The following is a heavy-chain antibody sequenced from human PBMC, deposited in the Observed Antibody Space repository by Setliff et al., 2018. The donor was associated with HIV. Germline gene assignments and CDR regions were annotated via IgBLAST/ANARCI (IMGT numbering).Heavy chain of an antibody. CDR2: IYTSGST. CDR1: GGSISSGSYY. Sequence: PSETLSLTCTVSGGSISSGSYYWSWIRQPAGKGLEWIGRIYTSGSTNYNPSLKSRVTISLDTSKNQFSLKLSSVTAADTAVYYCARDFRDYGGNYWYFDLWGRGTLVTVS. J-gene: IGHJ2*01. CDR3: ARDFRDYGGNYWYFDL. D-gene: IGHD4-17*01. V-gene: IGHV4-61*02.